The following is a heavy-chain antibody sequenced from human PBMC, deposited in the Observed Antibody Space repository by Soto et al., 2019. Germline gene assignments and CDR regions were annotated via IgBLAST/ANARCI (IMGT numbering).Heavy chain of an antibody. D-gene: IGHD3-10*01. CDR2: ISSSGSSI. CDR1: GLTFSDCY. J-gene: IGHJ6*02. CDR3: ARVRFGEWGYAMDV. Sequence: QVQLVESGGGFVKPGGSLRLSCAASGLTFSDCYMNWIRQAPGKGLEWVSYISSSGSSINYAGSVKGRFTISRDNAKNSLYLQMNSLRAEDTAMYYCARVRFGEWGYAMDVWGQGTTVTVSS. V-gene: IGHV3-11*01.